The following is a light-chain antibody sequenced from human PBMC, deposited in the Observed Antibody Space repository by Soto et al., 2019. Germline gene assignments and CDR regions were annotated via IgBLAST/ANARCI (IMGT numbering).Light chain of an antibody. J-gene: IGLJ1*01. CDR1: RSNIGVNY. V-gene: IGLV1-51*01. CDR3: ATCDTSLSGAV. CDR2: ENS. Sequence: QSVLTQPPSVSAAPGQKVTISCSGTRSNIGVNYVSWYQQHVPGTVPKLLSYENSQRPSGIPDRFSASKSGTTATLAITGRQTGDEADYYCATCDTSLSGAVFGSGTKLTVL.